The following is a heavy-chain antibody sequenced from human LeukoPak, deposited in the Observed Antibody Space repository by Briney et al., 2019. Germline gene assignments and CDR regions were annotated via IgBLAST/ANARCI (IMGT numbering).Heavy chain of an antibody. CDR3: AKDAGYYYDSSGYYSSYYGMDV. CDR2: ISGSGGST. V-gene: IGHV3-23*01. CDR1: GFTFSSYA. D-gene: IGHD3-22*01. Sequence: PGGSLRLSCAATGFTFSSYAMNWVRQAPGKGLEWVSAISGSGGSTYYADSVKGRFTISRDNSKNTLYLQMNSLRAEDTAVYYCAKDAGYYYDSSGYYSSYYGMDVWGQGTTVTVSS. J-gene: IGHJ6*02.